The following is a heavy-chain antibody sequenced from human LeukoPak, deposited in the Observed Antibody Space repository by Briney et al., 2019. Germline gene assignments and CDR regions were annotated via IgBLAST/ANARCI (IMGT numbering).Heavy chain of an antibody. V-gene: IGHV3-23*01. D-gene: IGHD2-8*02. Sequence: GGSLRLSCAASGFTFSTFAMIWDRQPPGKGLEWVSSVFPSGGEIHYADSVRGRFTISRDNSKSTLSLQMNSLRAEDTAIYYCATYRQVLLPFESWGQGTLVTVSS. CDR3: ATYRQVLLPFES. CDR1: GFTFSTFA. J-gene: IGHJ4*02. CDR2: VFPSGGEI.